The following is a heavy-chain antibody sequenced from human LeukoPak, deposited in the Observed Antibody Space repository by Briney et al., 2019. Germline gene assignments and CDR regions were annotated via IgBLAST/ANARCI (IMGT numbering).Heavy chain of an antibody. CDR3: ARAGIVGAPSFDY. V-gene: IGHV4-4*02. CDR2: IYQSGST. J-gene: IGHJ4*02. Sequence: PSETLSLTCAVSGGSISSTNWWSWVRQPPGKGLEWIGEIYQSGSTNYSPSLKSRVTISVDKSKSQFSLKLSSVTAADTAVYYCARAGIVGAPSFDYWGQGTLVTVSS. D-gene: IGHD1-26*01. CDR1: GGSISSTNW.